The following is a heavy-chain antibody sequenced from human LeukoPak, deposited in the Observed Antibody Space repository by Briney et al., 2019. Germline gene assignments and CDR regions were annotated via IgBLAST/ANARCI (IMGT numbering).Heavy chain of an antibody. D-gene: IGHD1-14*01. Sequence: GASVKVSCKASGGTFSRYAISWVRQAPGQGLECMGGIIPIFGTANYAQKFQGRVTITADESTSTAYMERSSLRSEDTAVYYCASWPSTDGYWGQGTLDTVSS. V-gene: IGHV1-69*13. CDR2: IIPIFGTA. CDR1: GGTFSRYA. CDR3: ASWPSTDGY. J-gene: IGHJ4*02.